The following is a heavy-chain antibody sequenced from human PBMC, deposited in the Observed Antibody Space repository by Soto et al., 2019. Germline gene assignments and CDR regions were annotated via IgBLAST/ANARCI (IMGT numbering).Heavy chain of an antibody. CDR2: INAGNGNT. CDR3: AREYYYGSGTWY. CDR1: GYTFTSYA. Sequence: ASVKVSFKASGYTFTSYAMHWVRQAPGQRLEWMGWINAGNGNTKYSQKFQGRVTITRDTSASTAYMELRSLRSDDTAVYYCAREYYYGSGTWYWGPGTLFSVSS. J-gene: IGHJ4*02. D-gene: IGHD3-10*01. V-gene: IGHV1-3*01.